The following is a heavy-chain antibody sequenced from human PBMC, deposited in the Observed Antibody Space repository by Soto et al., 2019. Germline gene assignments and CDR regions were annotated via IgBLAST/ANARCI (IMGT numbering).Heavy chain of an antibody. CDR3: ARLLSIRGVRRYYFDY. Sequence: PSETLSLTCTVSGGSISSYYWSWIRQPPGKGLEWIGYIYYSGSTNYNPSLKSRVTISVDTSKNQFSLKLSSVTAADTAVYYCARLLSIRGVRRYYFDYWGQGTLVTVSS. D-gene: IGHD3-10*01. CDR1: GGSISSYY. J-gene: IGHJ4*02. CDR2: IYYSGST. V-gene: IGHV4-59*08.